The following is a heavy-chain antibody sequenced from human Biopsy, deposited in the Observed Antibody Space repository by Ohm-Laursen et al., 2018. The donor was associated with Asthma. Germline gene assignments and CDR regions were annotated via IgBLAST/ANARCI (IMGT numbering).Heavy chain of an antibody. D-gene: IGHD3-3*02. CDR3: ARTFHFWSPYHAEHYQL. CDR2: IKHGGSEK. CDR1: GFTFGDYW. V-gene: IGHV3-7*01. Sequence: SLRLSCAASGFTFGDYWMSWVRQVPGKGLEWVANIKHGGSEKNHVDSLKGRFTISGDNAKNSLYLQMNSLRAEDTAVYYCARTFHFWSPYHAEHYQLWGQGTLVTVSS. J-gene: IGHJ1*01.